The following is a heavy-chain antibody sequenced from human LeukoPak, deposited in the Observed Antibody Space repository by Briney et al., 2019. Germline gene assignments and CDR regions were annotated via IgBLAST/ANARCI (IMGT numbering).Heavy chain of an antibody. Sequence: ASVKVSCKASGYTFATYYIHWVRQAPGQGLEWIGSINLSGGSTSYAQNFQGRVTMTRDTSTSTVYMEVSSLRAEDTAVYYCARDQGSGWYSFDYWGQGTLVTVSS. CDR3: ARDQGSGWYSFDY. J-gene: IGHJ4*02. CDR1: GYTFATYY. D-gene: IGHD6-19*01. V-gene: IGHV1-46*01. CDR2: INLSGGST.